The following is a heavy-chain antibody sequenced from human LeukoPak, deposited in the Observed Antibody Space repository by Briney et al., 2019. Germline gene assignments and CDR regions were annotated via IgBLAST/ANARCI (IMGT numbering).Heavy chain of an antibody. CDR3: AKDPHFDFWSGYSYHLDQ. Sequence: GGSLRLSCAASGFTFSTYAMSWVRQAPGKGPEWVSGISGSGSRTYYADSVKGRFIISRDNDENTLYLQMHSLRADDTAVYYCAKDPHFDFWSGYSYHLDQWGQGTLVTVSP. D-gene: IGHD3-3*01. J-gene: IGHJ4*02. V-gene: IGHV3-23*01. CDR1: GFTFSTYA. CDR2: ISGSGSRT.